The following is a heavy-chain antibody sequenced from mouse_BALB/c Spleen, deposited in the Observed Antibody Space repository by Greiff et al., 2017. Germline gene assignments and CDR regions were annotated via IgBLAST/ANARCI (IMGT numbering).Heavy chain of an antibody. J-gene: IGHJ4*01. D-gene: IGHD2-2*01. CDR3: ARGQGYDGMDY. CDR2: ISSGGST. V-gene: IGHV5-6-5*01. Sequence: DVQLVESGGGLVKPGGSLKLSCAASGFTFSSYAMSWVRQTPEKRLEWVASISSGGSTYYPDSVKGRFTISRDNARNILYLQMSSLRSEDTAMYYCARGQGYDGMDYWGQGTSVTVSS. CDR1: GFTFSSYA.